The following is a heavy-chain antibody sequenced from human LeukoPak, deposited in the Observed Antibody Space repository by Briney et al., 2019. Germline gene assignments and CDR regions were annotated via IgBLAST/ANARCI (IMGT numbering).Heavy chain of an antibody. CDR3: ARGFGGLDY. CDR1: GGSISGYY. V-gene: IGHV4-59*01. CDR2: IYYSGST. Sequence: PSESLSLTCTVSGGSISGYYWSWIRQPPGKGLEWIGYIYYSGSTNYNPSLKSRVTISVDTSKNQFSLKLSSVSAADTAVYYCARGFGGLDYWGQGTLVSVSS. D-gene: IGHD3-10*01. J-gene: IGHJ4*02.